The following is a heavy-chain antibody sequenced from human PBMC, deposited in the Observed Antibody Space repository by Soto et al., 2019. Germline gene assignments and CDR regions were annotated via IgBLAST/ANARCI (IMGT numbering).Heavy chain of an antibody. CDR2: ISSGSSNI. CDR1: GFALRSYN. Sequence: VGSLRLSCAASGFALRSYNMNWVRQAPGKGLEWVASISSGSSNIYYADSVKGRFTISRDNAKNSLFLQMDSLRAEDSAVYYCASATVVAATFDFWGQGTLVTVSS. J-gene: IGHJ4*02. V-gene: IGHV3-21*01. CDR3: ASATVVAATFDF. D-gene: IGHD2-15*01.